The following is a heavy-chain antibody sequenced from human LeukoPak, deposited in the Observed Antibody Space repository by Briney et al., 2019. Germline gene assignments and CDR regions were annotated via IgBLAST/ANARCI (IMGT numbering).Heavy chain of an antibody. CDR2: VDSDGSST. V-gene: IGHV3-74*01. J-gene: IGHJ3*02. Sequence: GGSLRLSCAASGFTFSSYWMHWVRQAPGKGLVWVSRVDSDGSSTTYAGSVKGRFTISRGNAKSTLYLQMNSLRAEDTAVYYCARGITIFGVVNDAFDIWGQGTMVTVSS. CDR1: GFTFSSYW. CDR3: ARGITIFGVVNDAFDI. D-gene: IGHD3-3*01.